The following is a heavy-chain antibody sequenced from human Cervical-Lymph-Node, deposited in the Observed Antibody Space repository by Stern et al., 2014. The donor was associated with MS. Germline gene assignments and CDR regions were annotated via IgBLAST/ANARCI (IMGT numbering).Heavy chain of an antibody. CDR1: GFTVSRDY. D-gene: IGHD1-1*01. CDR3: ARDTSSPERSDW. J-gene: IGHJ4*02. V-gene: IGHV3-53*01. Sequence: EVQLVESGGGVIQPGGSLRLPCTASGFTVSRDYMTWVRQAPGKGLEWVSLITNVGSTFYTDSVKGRFTISRDDSKNTVYLHMTSLRAEDTTMYYCARDTSSPERSDWWGQGTLVTVSS. CDR2: ITNVGST.